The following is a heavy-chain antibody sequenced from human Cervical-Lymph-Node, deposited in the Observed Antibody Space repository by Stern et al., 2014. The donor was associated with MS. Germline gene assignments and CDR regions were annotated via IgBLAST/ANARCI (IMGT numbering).Heavy chain of an antibody. CDR1: EGTFSGFV. CDR3: ARGPDIRRHNWALHY. Sequence: QVQLVQSGAEVKKPGSSVTVSCKASEGTFSGFVVSWVRQAPGQGLEWMGGIIPILGTTNYAQSFQGRVTFTADKSTDTVYMDLKSLRSEDTAVYYCARGPDIRRHNWALHYWGQGTLVTVSS. V-gene: IGHV1-69*06. D-gene: IGHD1-1*01. CDR2: IIPILGTT. J-gene: IGHJ4*02.